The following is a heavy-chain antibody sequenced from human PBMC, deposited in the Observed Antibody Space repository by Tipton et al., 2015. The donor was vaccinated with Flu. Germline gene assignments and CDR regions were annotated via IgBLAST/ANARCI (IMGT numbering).Heavy chain of an antibody. CDR2: ISHSGRT. Sequence: TLSLTCTVSDYSISSGYYWGWIRQPPGKGLEWIGCISHSGRTYYNPSLKSRVTISVDTSKNQFSLKLSSVTAADTAVYYCARDLGSFNWFDRWGQGTLVTVSS. J-gene: IGHJ5*02. CDR3: ARDLGSFNWFDR. CDR1: DYSISSGYY. V-gene: IGHV4-38-2*02. D-gene: IGHD2-15*01.